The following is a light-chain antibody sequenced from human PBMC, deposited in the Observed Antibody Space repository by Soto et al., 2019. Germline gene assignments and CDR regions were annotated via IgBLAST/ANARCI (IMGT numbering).Light chain of an antibody. V-gene: IGKV3-20*01. CDR1: QSVSNNF. Sequence: EIVLTQSPGTLSLSPGERATLSCRASQSVSNNFLAWYQQKPGQAPRILMYGASNRATGIPDRFSGSGSGTDFTLTISRLEPEDFAVYYCQQYGSSPGVTFGGGTKVEIK. CDR2: GAS. J-gene: IGKJ4*01. CDR3: QQYGSSPGVT.